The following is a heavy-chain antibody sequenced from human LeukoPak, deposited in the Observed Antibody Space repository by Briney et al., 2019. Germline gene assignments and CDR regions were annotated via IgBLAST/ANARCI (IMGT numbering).Heavy chain of an antibody. D-gene: IGHD4-17*01. Sequence: GGSLRLSCAASGFIVNDNYMAWVRQAPGKGLEWVSVVNSGGSTSYADSMKDRFTISRDNSKNTLFLQMNSLRAEDTALYYCTRTYGDYDYYYGMDVWGQGTTVTVSS. J-gene: IGHJ6*02. CDR2: VNSGGST. V-gene: IGHV3-66*01. CDR1: GFIVNDNY. CDR3: TRTYGDYDYYYGMDV.